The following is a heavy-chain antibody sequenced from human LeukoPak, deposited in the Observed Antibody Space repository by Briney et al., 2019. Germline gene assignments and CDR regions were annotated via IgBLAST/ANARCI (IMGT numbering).Heavy chain of an antibody. CDR3: ARVALDYYGSGSYWGIFDY. CDR2: ISYDGSNK. CDR1: GFTFSSYA. V-gene: IGHV3-30*04. J-gene: IGHJ4*02. D-gene: IGHD3-10*01. Sequence: GGSLRLSCAASGFTFSSYAMHWVRQASGKGLEWVAVISYDGSNKYYADSVKGRFTISRDNSKNTLYLQMNSLRAEDTAVYYCARVALDYYGSGSYWGIFDYWGQGTLVTVSS.